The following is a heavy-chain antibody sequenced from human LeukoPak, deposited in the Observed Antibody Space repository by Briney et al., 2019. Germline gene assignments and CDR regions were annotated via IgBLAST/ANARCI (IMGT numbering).Heavy chain of an antibody. CDR1: GYTLTELS. V-gene: IGHV1-24*01. CDR2: FDPEDGET. D-gene: IGHD3-3*01. J-gene: IGHJ6*03. Sequence: ASVKVFCKVCGYTLTELSMQWVRQAPGRGLEWMGGFDPEDGETIYAQKFQGRVTMTEDTSTDTAYMELSSLRSEDTAVYYCARGRKTTHYDFWSGPIVSYYMDVWGKGTTVTVSS. CDR3: ARGRKTTHYDFWSGPIVSYYMDV.